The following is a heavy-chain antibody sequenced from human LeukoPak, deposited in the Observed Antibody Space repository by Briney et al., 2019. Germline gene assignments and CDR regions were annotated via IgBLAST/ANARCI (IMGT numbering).Heavy chain of an antibody. Sequence: PSETLSLTCTVSGGSISSGGYYWSWIRQPPGKGLEWIGYIYYSGSTNYNPSLKSRVTISVDTSKNQFSLKLSSVTAADTAVYYCAREGRDSSGYLLLDYWGQGTLVTVSS. CDR2: IYYSGST. CDR3: AREGRDSSGYLLLDY. V-gene: IGHV4-61*08. CDR1: GGSISSGGYY. D-gene: IGHD3-22*01. J-gene: IGHJ4*02.